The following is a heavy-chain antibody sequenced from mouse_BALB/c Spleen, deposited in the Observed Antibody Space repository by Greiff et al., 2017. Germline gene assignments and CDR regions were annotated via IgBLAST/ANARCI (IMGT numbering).Heavy chain of an antibody. CDR2: ISSGGST. CDR1: GFTFSSYA. V-gene: IGHV5-6-5*01. D-gene: IGHD2-14*01. J-gene: IGHJ3*01. Sequence: EVQGVESGGGLVKPGGSLKLSCAASGFTFSSYAMSWVRQTPEKRLEWVASISSGGSTYYPDSVKGRFTISRDNARNILYLQMSSLRSEDTAMYYCARGHRYGFAYWGQGTLVTVSA. CDR3: ARGHRYGFAY.